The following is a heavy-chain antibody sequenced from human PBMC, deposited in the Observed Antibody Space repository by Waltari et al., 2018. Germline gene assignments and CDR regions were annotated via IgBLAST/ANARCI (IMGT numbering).Heavy chain of an antibody. CDR2: SNQGETT. CDR3: ARGQGEGADV. Sequence: QVQLQQWGAGLLKPSETLSLTCVVNGGSFTAFYWTWVRQPPGKGLEWIGDSNQGETTQYNPSIRRRVTISVDRARNQISLTLTAVTAADTAVYYCARGQGEGADVWAQGTAVTVS. V-gene: IGHV4-34*01. D-gene: IGHD1-26*01. J-gene: IGHJ6*02. CDR1: GGSFTAFY.